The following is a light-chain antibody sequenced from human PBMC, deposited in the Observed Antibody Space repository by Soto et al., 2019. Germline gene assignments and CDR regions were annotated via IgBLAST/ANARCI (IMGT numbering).Light chain of an antibody. Sequence: EIVLTQSPGTLSLSPGERATLSCRASQSVDNSRLAWYQQKPGQAPRLLIYGASTRATGIPERFSGSGSGTDFTLTISRLEPEDFAVYYCQHWVISPLTFGGGNKVEIK. CDR2: GAS. V-gene: IGKV3-20*01. CDR1: QSVDNSR. J-gene: IGKJ4*01. CDR3: QHWVISPLT.